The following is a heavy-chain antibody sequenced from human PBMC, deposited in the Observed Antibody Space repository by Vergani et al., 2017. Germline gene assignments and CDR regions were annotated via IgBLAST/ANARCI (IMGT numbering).Heavy chain of an antibody. CDR3: AKDRPFLGGSYFSSALDY. CDR2: TWYDGNNK. CDR1: GFTFTQYG. D-gene: IGHD1-26*01. Sequence: QVQLVESGGGVVKPGRSLRLSCAASGFTFTQYGMHWVRQAPGKGLEWVAVTWYDGNNKQYADSVKGRFTISRENSKNTLYLQMNSLRAEDTAVYYCAKDRPFLGGSYFSSALDYWGQGTLVTVSS. V-gene: IGHV3-33*06. J-gene: IGHJ4*02.